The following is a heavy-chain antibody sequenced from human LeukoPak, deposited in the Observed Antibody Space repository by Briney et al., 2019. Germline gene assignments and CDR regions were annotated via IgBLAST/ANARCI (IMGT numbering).Heavy chain of an antibody. CDR2: IWYDGSNK. CDR1: GFTFSSYG. V-gene: IGHV3-33*06. D-gene: IGHD6-19*01. J-gene: IGHJ5*01. CDR3: AKVRRGAIGSGWFDY. Sequence: GGSLRLSCAASGFTFSSYGMHWVRQAPGKGLEWVAVIWYDGSNKYYADSVKGRFTISRDNSKNTLYLQMNSLRAEDTAVYYCAKVRRGAIGSGWFDYWGQGTLVTVSS.